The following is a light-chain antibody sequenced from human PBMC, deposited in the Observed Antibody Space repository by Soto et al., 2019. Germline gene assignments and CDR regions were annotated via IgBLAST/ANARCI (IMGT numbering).Light chain of an antibody. CDR3: HHYGTSPT. CDR2: GAS. Sequence: IVLTQSPGTGSLSPRGSGTPSGRASQSVSNNYLAWYQQKPGQAPRLLIYGASNRATGIPDRFSGSGSGTDFTLTISRLETEDFAVYFCHHYGTSPTFGQGTRLEIK. CDR1: QSVSNNY. V-gene: IGKV3-20*01. J-gene: IGKJ5*01.